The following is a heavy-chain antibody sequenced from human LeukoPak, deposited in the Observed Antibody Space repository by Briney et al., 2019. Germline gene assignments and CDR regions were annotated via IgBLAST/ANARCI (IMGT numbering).Heavy chain of an antibody. D-gene: IGHD2-15*01. CDR1: GGTFSSYA. CDR3: ARAGYCSGGSCYNWFDP. Sequence: GASVKVSCKASGGTFSSYAISWVRQAPGQGLEWMGGIIPIFGTVNYAQKFQGRVTITTDESTSTAYMELSSLRSEDTAVYYCARAGYCSGGSCYNWFDPWGQGTLVTVSS. J-gene: IGHJ5*02. V-gene: IGHV1-69*05. CDR2: IIPIFGTV.